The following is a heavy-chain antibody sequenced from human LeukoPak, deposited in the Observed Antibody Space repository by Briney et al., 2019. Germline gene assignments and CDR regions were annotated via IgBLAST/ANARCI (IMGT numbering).Heavy chain of an antibody. Sequence: SQTLSLTSTVSGGSISSYYWSWIRQPPGQGLEWMGYIDYSGSTNYNPSLKSRVTISVDTSKNQFSLKLSSVTAADTAVYYCAREAGIAVAGTKNAFDIWGQGTMVTVSS. D-gene: IGHD6-19*01. CDR1: GGSISSYY. V-gene: IGHV4-59*01. CDR3: AREAGIAVAGTKNAFDI. J-gene: IGHJ3*02. CDR2: IDYSGST.